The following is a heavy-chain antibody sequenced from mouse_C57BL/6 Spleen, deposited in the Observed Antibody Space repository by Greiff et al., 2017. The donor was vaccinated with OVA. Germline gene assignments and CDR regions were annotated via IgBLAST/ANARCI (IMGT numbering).Heavy chain of an antibody. CDR2: INPNNGGT. CDR3: ARNDYDYDVFAY. V-gene: IGHV1-18*01. J-gene: IGHJ3*01. CDR1: GYTFTDYN. D-gene: IGHD2-4*01. Sequence: DVQLQESGPELVKPGASVKIPCKASGYTFTDYNMDWVKQSHGKSLEWIGDINPNNGGTIYNQKFKGKATLTVDKSSSTAYMELRSLTSEDTAVYYCARNDYDYDVFAYWGQGTLVTVSA.